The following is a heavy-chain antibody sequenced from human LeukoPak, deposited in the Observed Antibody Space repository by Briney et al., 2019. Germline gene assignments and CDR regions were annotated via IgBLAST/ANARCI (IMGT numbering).Heavy chain of an antibody. CDR3: ARRPTTGTDY. Sequence: GGSLKISFKGSGNSFPSYWIGWGRQMPGKGLEWMGIIYPGDSDIRYSPSFQGQVTISADKSISTAYLQWNSLKASDTAMYYCARRPTTGTDYWGQGTLVTVSS. CDR1: GNSFPSYW. V-gene: IGHV5-51*01. CDR2: IYPGDSDI. J-gene: IGHJ4*02. D-gene: IGHD1-1*01.